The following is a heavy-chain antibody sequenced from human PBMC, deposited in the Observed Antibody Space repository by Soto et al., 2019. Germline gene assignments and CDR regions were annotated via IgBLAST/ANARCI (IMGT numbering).Heavy chain of an antibody. D-gene: IGHD1-1*01. CDR1: GYAFTTYG. V-gene: IGHV1-18*01. J-gene: IGHJ4*02. CDR2: ISAHNGNT. CDR3: AGGRYGDY. Sequence: QVHLVQSGAEVKKPGASVKVSCQGSGYAFTTYGITWVRQAPGQGLERMGWISAHNGNTNYAQKLQGRVTVTRDTATRKAYMELRSLRDDDTAVDYGAGGRYGDYWGQGALVTVSS.